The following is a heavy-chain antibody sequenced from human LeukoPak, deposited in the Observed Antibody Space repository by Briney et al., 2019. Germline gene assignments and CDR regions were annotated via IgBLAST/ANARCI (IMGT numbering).Heavy chain of an antibody. V-gene: IGHV3-23*01. J-gene: IGHJ4*02. D-gene: IGHD3-9*01. CDR3: AKDYDTLTGYYSLIDY. CDR1: GFTFSSYA. Sequence: GGSLRLSCAASGFTFSSYAMSWVRQALGKGLEWVSVISGSGGSTSYADSVKGRFTASRDNSKNMLYLQMNSLRAEDTAVYYCAKDYDTLTGYYSLIDYWGQGTLVTVSS. CDR2: ISGSGGST.